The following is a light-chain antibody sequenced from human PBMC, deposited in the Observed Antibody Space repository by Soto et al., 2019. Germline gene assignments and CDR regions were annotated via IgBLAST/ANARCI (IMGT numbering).Light chain of an antibody. CDR1: NNDVGRYNY. Sequence: QSALTQPPSASGFPGQSVTISCTGTNNDVGRYNYVSWYQQHPGKAPKVIISDVSERPSGVPDRFSGSKSGNTASLTVSGLQAEDEADYYCSSYAGSNIWVFGGGTKLTVL. CDR3: SSYAGSNIWV. J-gene: IGLJ3*02. CDR2: DVS. V-gene: IGLV2-8*01.